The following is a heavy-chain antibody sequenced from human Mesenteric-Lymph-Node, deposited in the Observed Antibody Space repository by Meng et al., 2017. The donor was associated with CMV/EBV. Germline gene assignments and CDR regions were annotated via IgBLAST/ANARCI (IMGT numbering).Heavy chain of an antibody. D-gene: IGHD3-10*01. V-gene: IGHV2-5*02. CDR2: IYWDDDT. J-gene: IGHJ4*02. CDR1: GFSISNSGMG. Sequence: GFSISNSGMGVGWIRQPPGTALEWLALIYWDDDTGYSPSLNSRRTITKDTSKNQVVLTMTNVDPVDTATYYCVHTYYYGSGSAPFDSWGQGTLVTVSS. CDR3: VHTYYYGSGSAPFDS.